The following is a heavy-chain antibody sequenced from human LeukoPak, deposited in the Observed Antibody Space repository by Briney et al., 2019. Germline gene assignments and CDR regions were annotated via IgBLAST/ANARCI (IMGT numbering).Heavy chain of an antibody. D-gene: IGHD2-15*01. CDR2: ISGSGGST. CDR3: AKDVVAATGYYFDY. CDR1: GNYW. V-gene: IGHV3-23*01. J-gene: IGHJ4*02. Sequence: SGGSLRLSCAASGNYWMHWVRQAPGKGLEWVSAISGSGGSTYYADSVKGRFTISRDNSKNTLYLQMNSLRAEDTAVYYCAKDVVAATGYYFDYWGQGTLVTVSS.